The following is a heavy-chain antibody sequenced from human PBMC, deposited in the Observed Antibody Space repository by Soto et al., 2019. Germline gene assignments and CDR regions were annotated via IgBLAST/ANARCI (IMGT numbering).Heavy chain of an antibody. D-gene: IGHD3-3*01. CDR1: GYTFTSYA. J-gene: IGHJ6*02. V-gene: IGHV1-3*01. CDR2: VNAGNGNT. Sequence: RASVKVSCKASGYTFTSYAMHWVRQAPGQRLEWMGWVNAGNGNTKYSQKFQGRVTITRDTSASTAYMELSSLRSEDTAVYYCARALPDCDFWSGSPFGMDVWGQGTTVTVS. CDR3: ARALPDCDFWSGSPFGMDV.